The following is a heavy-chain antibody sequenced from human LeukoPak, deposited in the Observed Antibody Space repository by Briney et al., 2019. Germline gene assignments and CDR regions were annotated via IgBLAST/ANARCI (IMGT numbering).Heavy chain of an antibody. Sequence: SETLSLTCTVSGGSISNAGDYWSWIRQPAGEGLGWLGRIYNSGTTNYNASVKSRISMSVDTSENQFSLHLRSVTAADTAVYYCAREGTLGSGWYDYWGQGTLVTVSS. CDR2: IYNSGTT. D-gene: IGHD6-19*01. J-gene: IGHJ4*02. CDR3: AREGTLGSGWYDY. CDR1: GGSISNAGDY. V-gene: IGHV4-61*02.